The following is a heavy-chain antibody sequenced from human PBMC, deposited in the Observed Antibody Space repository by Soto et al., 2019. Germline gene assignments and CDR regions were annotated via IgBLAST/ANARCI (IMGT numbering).Heavy chain of an antibody. Sequence: QVQLVQSGAEVKKSGASVKVSCKASGYTFTSHDINWVRQATGQGLEWMGWMNPNSGNTGYAQKFQGRVTMNRNTSISTAYMELSSLRSEETAVYYCARWDYGAYARFDYGGQGTLVTVSS. CDR3: ARWDYGAYARFDY. CDR2: MNPNSGNT. CDR1: GYTFTSHD. D-gene: IGHD4-17*01. V-gene: IGHV1-8*01. J-gene: IGHJ4*02.